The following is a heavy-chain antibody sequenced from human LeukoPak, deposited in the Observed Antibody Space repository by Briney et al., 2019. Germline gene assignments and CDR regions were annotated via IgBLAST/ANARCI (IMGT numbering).Heavy chain of an antibody. V-gene: IGHV4-34*01. J-gene: IGHJ4*02. CDR1: GGSFSGYY. CDR3: ASTGYYYGSGTTALFDY. Sequence: SETLSHTCAVYGGSFSGYYWSWIRQPPGKGLEWIGEINHSGSTNYNPSLKSRVTISVDTSKNQFSLKLSSVTAADTAVYYCASTGYYYGSGTTALFDYWGQGTLVTVSS. D-gene: IGHD3-10*01. CDR2: INHSGST.